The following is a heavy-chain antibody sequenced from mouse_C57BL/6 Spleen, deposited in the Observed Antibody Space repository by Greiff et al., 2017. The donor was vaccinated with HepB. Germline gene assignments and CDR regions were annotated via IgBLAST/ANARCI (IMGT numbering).Heavy chain of an antibody. CDR1: GYTFTDYE. CDR3: TRGYYGGSYGYFDV. J-gene: IGHJ1*03. D-gene: IGHD1-1*01. Sequence: VQRVESGAELVRPGASVTLSCKASGYTFTDYEMHWVKQTPVHGLEWIGAIDPETGGTAYNQKFKGKAILTADKSSSTAYMELRSLTSEDSAVYYCTRGYYGGSYGYFDVWGTGTTVTVSS. CDR2: IDPETGGT. V-gene: IGHV1-15*01.